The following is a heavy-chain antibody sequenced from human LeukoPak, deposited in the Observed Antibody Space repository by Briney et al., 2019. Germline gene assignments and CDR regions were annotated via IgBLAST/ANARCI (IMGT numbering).Heavy chain of an antibody. Sequence: PGGSLRLSCAASGFTFSSYAMSWVRQAPRKGLEWVSAISGSGGSTYYADSVKGRFTISRDNAKNTLYLQMNSLRAEDTAVYYCARRIQGMAPYYFDYWGQGTLVTVSS. D-gene: IGHD5-24*01. CDR2: ISGSGGST. CDR3: ARRIQGMAPYYFDY. CDR1: GFTFSSYA. V-gene: IGHV3-23*01. J-gene: IGHJ4*02.